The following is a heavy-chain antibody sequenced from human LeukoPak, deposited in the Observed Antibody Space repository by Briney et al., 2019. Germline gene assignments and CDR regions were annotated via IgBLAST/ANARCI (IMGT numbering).Heavy chain of an antibody. D-gene: IGHD1-26*01. J-gene: IGHJ4*02. Sequence: SATLSLTCTVSGGSISSSDYYWSWIRQPPGKGLAWIGYIYYSGSTYYNPSLKSRVTISVDTSKNQFSLKLSSVTAADTAVYYCARGVDIAGGYFDYWGQGTLVTVSS. CDR2: IYYSGST. V-gene: IGHV4-30-4*08. CDR1: GGSISSSDYY. CDR3: ARGVDIAGGYFDY.